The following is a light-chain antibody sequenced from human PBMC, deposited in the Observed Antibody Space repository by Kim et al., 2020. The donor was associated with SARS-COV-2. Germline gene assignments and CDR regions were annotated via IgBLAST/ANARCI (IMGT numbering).Light chain of an antibody. Sequence: EIVLTQSPGTLSLSPGERATLSCRASQSVSSSYFAWYQQKPGQAPRLLIYGASSSATGIPDRFSGSGSGTDFTLTISRLEPEDFAVYYCQQYGSSPPYTFGQGTKLEI. CDR3: QQYGSSPPYT. V-gene: IGKV3-20*01. J-gene: IGKJ2*01. CDR1: QSVSSSY. CDR2: GAS.